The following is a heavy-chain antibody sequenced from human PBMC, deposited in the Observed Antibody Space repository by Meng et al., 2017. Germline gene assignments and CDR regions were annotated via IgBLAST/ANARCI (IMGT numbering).Heavy chain of an antibody. V-gene: IGHV1-2*06. D-gene: IGHD6-19*01. J-gene: IGHJ4*02. CDR1: GYTFTGYY. Sequence: ASVKVSCKASGYTFTGYYMHWVRQAPGQGLEWMGRINPNSGGTNYAQKFQGRVTMTRDTSISTAYMELSRLRSDDTAVYYCARVYQGYSSGRNYFDYWGQGTLVTVSS. CDR2: INPNSGGT. CDR3: ARVYQGYSSGRNYFDY.